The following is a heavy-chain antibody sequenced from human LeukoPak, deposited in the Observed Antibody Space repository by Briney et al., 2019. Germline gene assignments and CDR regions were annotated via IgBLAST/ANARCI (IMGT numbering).Heavy chain of an antibody. CDR3: ARDLGYSGYEGVLDY. V-gene: IGHV1-2*02. CDR2: INPNSGGT. D-gene: IGHD5-12*01. CDR1: GYTFTGYY. Sequence: ASVKVSCKASGYTFTGYYMHWVRQAPGQGLEWMGWINPNSGGTNYAQKFQGRVTMTRDTSISTAYMELSRLRSDDTAVYYCARDLGYSGYEGVLDYWGQGTLVTVSS. J-gene: IGHJ4*02.